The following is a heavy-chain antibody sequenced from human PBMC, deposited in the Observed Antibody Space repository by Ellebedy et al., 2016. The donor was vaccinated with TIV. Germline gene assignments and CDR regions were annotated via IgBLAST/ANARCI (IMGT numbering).Heavy chain of an antibody. CDR3: GRDLVTFAGLLVTGS. CDR2: ISAYNGNT. V-gene: IGHV1-18*01. D-gene: IGHD2-21*02. CDR1: GYTFSNYG. J-gene: IGHJ5*02. Sequence: AASVKVSCKTSGYTFSNYGITWARQAPGQGLVWMGWISAYNGNTKDAQNFQDRVTMTTDTSTSTADLELRNLRSDDTAVYYCGRDLVTFAGLLVTGSWGQGTPVTVSS.